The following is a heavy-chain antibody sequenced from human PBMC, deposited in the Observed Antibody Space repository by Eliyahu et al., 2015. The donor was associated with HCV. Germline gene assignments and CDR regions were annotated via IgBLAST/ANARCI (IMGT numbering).Heavy chain of an antibody. Sequence: QVQLVESGGGVVQPGTSLRLSCVASGFGFNRYAMHWVRQAPGKGLEGVAVISFDGNNQYYIESVKGRFTFSRDNSKSTLYLQMNSPRLEDTGIYYCARDRITGRTFSYGLDVWGHGTTVTVSS. CDR1: GFGFNRYA. D-gene: IGHD1/OR15-1a*01. V-gene: IGHV3-30*03. J-gene: IGHJ6*02. CDR2: ISFDGNNQ. CDR3: ARDRITGRTFSYGLDV.